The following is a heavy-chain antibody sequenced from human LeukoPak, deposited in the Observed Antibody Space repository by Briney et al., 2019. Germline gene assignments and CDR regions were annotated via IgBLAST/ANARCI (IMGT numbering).Heavy chain of an antibody. CDR2: IYTSGST. D-gene: IGHD3-10*01. Sequence: SETLSLTCTVSGGSISSYYWSWLRQPAGKGLEWIGRIYTSGSTNYNPSLKSRVTISVDTSKNQFSLKLSSVTAADTAVYYCARDRESYYGSGSYFMDVWGKGTTVTISS. V-gene: IGHV4-4*07. J-gene: IGHJ6*03. CDR3: ARDRESYYGSGSYFMDV. CDR1: GGSISSYY.